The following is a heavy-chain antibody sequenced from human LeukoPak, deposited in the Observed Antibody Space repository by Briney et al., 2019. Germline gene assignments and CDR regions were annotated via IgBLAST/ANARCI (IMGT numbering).Heavy chain of an antibody. CDR2: IDYSGST. J-gene: IGHJ5*02. CDR3: ARRWEVWGSYPSYFDP. CDR1: GGSISTNGYY. Sequence: SETLSLTCTFSGGSISTNGYYWGWIRQPPGKGLEWIGSIDYSGSTYFNPSLKSRVTISIDMSKNQFSLKLSSVTAADTAVYYCARRWEVWGSYPSYFDPWGQGTLVTVSS. D-gene: IGHD3-16*01. V-gene: IGHV4-39*01.